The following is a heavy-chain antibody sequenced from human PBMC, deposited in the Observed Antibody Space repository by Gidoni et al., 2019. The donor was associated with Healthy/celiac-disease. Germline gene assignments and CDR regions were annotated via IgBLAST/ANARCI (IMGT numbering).Heavy chain of an antibody. J-gene: IGHJ6*02. D-gene: IGHD3-9*01. Sequence: QVQLVASGGGVVQPGRSLRLSCAASGFTFSSYGMHWVRQAPGKGLEWVAVISYDGSNKYYADSVKGRFTISRDNSKNTLYLQMNSLRAEDTAVYYCANSSPYYDILTGYYGYYYGMDVWGQGTTVTVSS. CDR2: ISYDGSNK. V-gene: IGHV3-30*18. CDR3: ANSSPYYDILTGYYGYYYGMDV. CDR1: GFTFSSYG.